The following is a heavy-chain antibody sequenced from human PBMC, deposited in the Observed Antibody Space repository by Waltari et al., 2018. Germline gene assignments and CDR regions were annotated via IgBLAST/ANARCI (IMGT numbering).Heavy chain of an antibody. CDR1: GRPISSHY. D-gene: IGHD6-6*01. V-gene: IGHV4-59*11. CDR2: IYYSGST. CDR3: ARDIYSSSSYYYYYYMDV. J-gene: IGHJ6*03. Sequence: QVQLQESGPGLVKPSETLSLTCTVSGRPISSHYCSWIRQHPGKGLELIGYIYYSGSTNYNPSLKSRVTISVDTSKNQFSLKLSSVTAADTAVYYCARDIYSSSSYYYYYYMDVWGKGTTVTVSS.